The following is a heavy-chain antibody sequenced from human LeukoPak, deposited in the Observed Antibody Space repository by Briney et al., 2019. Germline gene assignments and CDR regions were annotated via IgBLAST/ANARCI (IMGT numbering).Heavy chain of an antibody. CDR3: AKDIGDYRGYYYYGMDV. J-gene: IGHJ6*02. Sequence: PGGSLRLSCAASGFTFSSYAMSWVRQAPGKGLEWVSAISGSGGSTYYADSVKGRFTISRDNSKNTLYLQMNSLRAEDTAVYYCAKDIGDYRGYYYYGMDVWGQGTTVTVSS. CDR2: ISGSGGST. D-gene: IGHD4-11*01. V-gene: IGHV3-23*01. CDR1: GFTFSSYA.